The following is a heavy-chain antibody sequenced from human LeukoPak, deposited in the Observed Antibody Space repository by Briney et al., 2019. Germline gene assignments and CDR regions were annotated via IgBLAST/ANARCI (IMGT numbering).Heavy chain of an antibody. D-gene: IGHD2-15*01. CDR1: GYTFTAYG. CDR3: ARFGSPFDIVTNTMDV. J-gene: IGHJ6*02. V-gene: IGHV1-18*01. CDR2: ISGYNGDT. Sequence: GASVKVSCKASGYTFTAYGFSWVRQAPGRGLEWMGWISGYNGDTNYAQRLQGRVTWTTDTTTSTGYMELRSLRSDDTAVYYCARFGSPFDIVTNTMDVWGQGTTVTVSS.